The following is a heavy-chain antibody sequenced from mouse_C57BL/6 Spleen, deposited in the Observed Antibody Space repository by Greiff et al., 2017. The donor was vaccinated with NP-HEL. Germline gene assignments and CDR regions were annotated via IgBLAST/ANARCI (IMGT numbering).Heavy chain of an antibody. V-gene: IGHV1-52*01. J-gene: IGHJ3*01. CDR2: IDPSDSET. Sequence: VQLQQPGAELVRPGSSVKLSCKASGYTFTSYWMHWVKQRPIQGLEWIGNIDPSDSETHYNQKFKDKATLTVDKSSSTAYMQLSSLTSEDSAVYYCARGDYGNYVFAYWGQGTLVTVSA. CDR1: GYTFTSYW. D-gene: IGHD2-1*01. CDR3: ARGDYGNYVFAY.